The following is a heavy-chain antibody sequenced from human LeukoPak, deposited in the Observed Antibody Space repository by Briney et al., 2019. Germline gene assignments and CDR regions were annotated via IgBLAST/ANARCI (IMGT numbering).Heavy chain of an antibody. CDR1: GGSISSGDYY. V-gene: IGHV4-30-4*01. CDR2: IYYSGST. Sequence: SETLSLTCTVYGGSISSGDYYWSWIRQPPGKGLEWIGYIYYSGSTYYNPSLKSRVTISVDTSKNRFSLKLSSVTAADTAVYYCASLMITFGGVITPRRWGQGTLVTVSS. CDR3: ASLMITFGGVITPRR. J-gene: IGHJ4*02. D-gene: IGHD3-16*02.